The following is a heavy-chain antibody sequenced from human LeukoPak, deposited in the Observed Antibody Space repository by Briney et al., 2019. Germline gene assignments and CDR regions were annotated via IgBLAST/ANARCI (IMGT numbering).Heavy chain of an antibody. V-gene: IGHV1-18*04. Sequence: ASVKVSCKASGYTFTGYYMHWVRQAPGQGLEWMGWISAYNGNTNYAQKLQGRVTMTTDTSTSTAYMELRSLRSDDTAVYYCARDPGRYSGSYDYYYYYMDVWGKGTTVTVSS. CDR1: GYTFTGYY. D-gene: IGHD1-26*01. CDR3: ARDPGRYSGSYDYYYYYMDV. J-gene: IGHJ6*03. CDR2: ISAYNGNT.